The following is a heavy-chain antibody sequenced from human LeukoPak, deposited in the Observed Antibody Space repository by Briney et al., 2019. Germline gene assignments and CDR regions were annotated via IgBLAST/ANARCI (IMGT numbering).Heavy chain of an antibody. CDR3: ARELSNWGTWYFDL. CDR1: GGSFRGYY. Sequence: SETLSLTCALYGGSFRGYYWSWIRQPPGKGLEWIGEINHSGSTNYNPSLKSRVTISVDTSKQQFSLKLSSVTAADTAVYYCARELSNWGTWYFDLWGRGTLVTVSS. J-gene: IGHJ2*01. V-gene: IGHV4-34*01. CDR2: INHSGST. D-gene: IGHD7-27*01.